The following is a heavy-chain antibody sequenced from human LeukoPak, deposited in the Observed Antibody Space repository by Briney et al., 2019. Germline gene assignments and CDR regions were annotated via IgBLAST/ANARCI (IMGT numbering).Heavy chain of an antibody. Sequence: GASVKVSCKASGGTFSSYAISWVRQAPGQGLEWMGGIIPIFGTANYAQKFQGRVTITADESTSTAYMELSSLRSEDTAVYYCARCLVTTVVTSAGWFDPWGQGTLVTVSS. CDR1: GGTFSSYA. D-gene: IGHD4-23*01. CDR2: IIPIFGTA. J-gene: IGHJ5*02. CDR3: ARCLVTTVVTSAGWFDP. V-gene: IGHV1-69*01.